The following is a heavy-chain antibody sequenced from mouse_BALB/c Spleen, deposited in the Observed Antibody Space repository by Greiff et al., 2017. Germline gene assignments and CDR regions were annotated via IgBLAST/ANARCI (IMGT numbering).Heavy chain of an antibody. D-gene: IGHD1-1*01. CDR1: GYSFTSYY. CDR3: ARHYGSRGYFDY. J-gene: IGHJ2*01. V-gene: IGHV1S135*01. Sequence: VQLKESGPELMKPGASVKISCKASGYSFTSYYMHWVKQSHGKSLEWIGYIDPFNGGTSYNQKFKGKATLTVDKSSSTAYMHLSSLTSEDSAVYYCARHYGSRGYFDYWGQGTTLTVSS. CDR2: IDPFNGGT.